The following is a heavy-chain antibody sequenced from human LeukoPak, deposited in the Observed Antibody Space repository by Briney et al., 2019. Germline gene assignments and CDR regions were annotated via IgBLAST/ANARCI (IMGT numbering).Heavy chain of an antibody. CDR3: ARDPPYYYDSSGYGMDV. CDR2: IYYSGST. CDR1: GGSISSGDYY. V-gene: IGHV4-30-4*01. D-gene: IGHD3-22*01. J-gene: IGHJ6*02. Sequence: SQTLSLTCTVSGGSISSGDYYWSWIRQPPGKGPEWIGYIYYSGSTYYNPSLKSRVTISVDTSKNQFSLRLSSVTAADTAVYYCARDPPYYYDSSGYGMDVWGQGTTVTVSS.